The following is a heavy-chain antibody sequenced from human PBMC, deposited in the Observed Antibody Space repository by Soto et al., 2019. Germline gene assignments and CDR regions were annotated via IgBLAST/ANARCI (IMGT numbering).Heavy chain of an antibody. D-gene: IGHD2-2*02. J-gene: IGHJ5*02. CDR3: ARGVPAAIHLGWFDP. V-gene: IGHV1-2*02. Sequence: ASVKVSCKASGYSFTGYYIHWVRQAPGQGLEWMGWIDPHSGGTNYAQKFQGRVTMTSDTSITTAYMDLRRLKSDDTAVYYCARGVPAAIHLGWFDPWGQGTLVTVSS. CDR1: GYSFTGYY. CDR2: IDPHSGGT.